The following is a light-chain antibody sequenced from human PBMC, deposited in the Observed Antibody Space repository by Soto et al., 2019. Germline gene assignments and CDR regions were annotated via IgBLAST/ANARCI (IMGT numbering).Light chain of an antibody. CDR3: QQSDNLPLT. V-gene: IGKV1-33*01. Sequence: DTQMTQSPSSLSASVGDRVTITCQASQGIATYLHWYQQKPGKAPNLLIYHPSNLQTGVPSRFSGSGSGTDFTLTISSLQPEDIATYFCQQSDNLPLTFGGGTKVEIK. J-gene: IGKJ4*01. CDR1: QGIATY. CDR2: HPS.